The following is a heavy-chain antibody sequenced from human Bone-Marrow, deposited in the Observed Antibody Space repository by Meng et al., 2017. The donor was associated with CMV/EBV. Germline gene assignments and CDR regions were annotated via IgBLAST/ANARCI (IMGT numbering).Heavy chain of an antibody. D-gene: IGHD1-26*01. V-gene: IGHV3-48*04. CDR2: ISSSSSTI. CDR3: ARDQYRGGASFDY. Sequence: GESLKISCAASVFTFSSYSMNWVRQAPGKGLEWVSYISSSSSTIYYADSVKGRFTISRDNAKNSLYLQMNSLRAEDTAVYYCARDQYRGGASFDYWGQGTLVTVSS. J-gene: IGHJ4*02. CDR1: VFTFSSYS.